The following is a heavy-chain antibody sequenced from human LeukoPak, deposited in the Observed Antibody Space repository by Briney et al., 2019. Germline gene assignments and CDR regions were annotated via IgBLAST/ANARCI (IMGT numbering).Heavy chain of an antibody. Sequence: PSETLSLTCAVYVGSFSGYYWSWIRQPPGKGLEWIGEINHSGSTNYNPSLKSRVTISVDTSKNQFSLKLSSVTAADTAVYYCARGFPSVISFVGYWGQGTLVSVSS. D-gene: IGHD2/OR15-2a*01. CDR3: ARGFPSVISFVGY. CDR1: VGSFSGYY. J-gene: IGHJ4*02. V-gene: IGHV4-34*01. CDR2: INHSGST.